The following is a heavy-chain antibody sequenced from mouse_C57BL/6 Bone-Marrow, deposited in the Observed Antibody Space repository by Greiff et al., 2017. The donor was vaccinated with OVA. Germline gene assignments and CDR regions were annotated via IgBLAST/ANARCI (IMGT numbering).Heavy chain of an antibody. CDR1: GFTFSDYG. V-gene: IGHV5-17*01. D-gene: IGHD1-1*01. CDR3: ASLFITTVVEDWFAY. CDR2: ISSGSSTI. Sequence: EVMLVESGGGLVKPGGSLKLSCAASGFTFSDYGMHWVRQAPEKGLEWVAYISSGSSTIYYADTVKGRFTISRDNAKNTLFLQMTSLRSEDTAMYYYASLFITTVVEDWFAYWGQGTLVTVSA. J-gene: IGHJ3*01.